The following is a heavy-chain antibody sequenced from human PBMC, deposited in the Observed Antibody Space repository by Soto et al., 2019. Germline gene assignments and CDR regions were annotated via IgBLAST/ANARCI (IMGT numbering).Heavy chain of an antibody. CDR1: GFTFSRFA. V-gene: IGHV3-23*01. J-gene: IGHJ4*01. Sequence: EVQLLESGGGLVQPGGSLRLSCAASGFTFSRFAMTWVRQSPGKGPEWVSSINIDGSTYYADSVKGRFTISRDDSKNTLFLQMNSLRTEDTAIYYCAKNYYLDNCGHGTLINVSS. CDR2: INIDGST. CDR3: AKNYYLDN.